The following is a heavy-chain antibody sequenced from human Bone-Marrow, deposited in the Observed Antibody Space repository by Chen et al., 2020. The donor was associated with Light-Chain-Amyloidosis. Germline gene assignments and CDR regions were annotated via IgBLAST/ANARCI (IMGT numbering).Heavy chain of an antibody. D-gene: IGHD5-12*01. Sequence: EVPLEQSGPEAKKPGESLKISCKGSGYTFPNYWIGWVRKMPGKGLEWMGVIYPDDSDARYSPSFEGQVTISADKSITTAYLQWRSLKASDTAMYYCARRRDGYNFDYWGQGTLVTVSS. CDR2: IYPDDSDA. J-gene: IGHJ4*02. CDR3: ARRRDGYNFDY. V-gene: IGHV5-51*01. CDR1: GYTFPNYW.